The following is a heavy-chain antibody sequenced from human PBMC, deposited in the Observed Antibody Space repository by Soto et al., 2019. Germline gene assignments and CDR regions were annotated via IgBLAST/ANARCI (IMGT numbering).Heavy chain of an antibody. CDR1: GFTFSSYS. CDR3: AREPYDFLGNWFDP. V-gene: IGHV3-48*02. J-gene: IGHJ5*02. Sequence: EVQLVESGGGLVQPGGSLRLSCAASGFTFSSYSMNWVRQAPGKGLEWVSYISSSSSTIYYADSEKGRFTISRDNAKNSLYLQMNSLRDEDTAVYYCAREPYDFLGNWFDPWGQGTLVTVSS. CDR2: ISSSSSTI. D-gene: IGHD3-3*01.